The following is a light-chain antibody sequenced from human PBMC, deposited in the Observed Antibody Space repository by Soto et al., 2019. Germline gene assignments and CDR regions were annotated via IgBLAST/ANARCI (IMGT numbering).Light chain of an antibody. V-gene: IGKV3-11*01. CDR1: QSLSTS. CDR2: DAS. J-gene: IGKJ4*01. CDR3: QQPSTWLT. Sequence: EFVLTQSPAILSLSPGEGATLSCRASQSLSTSLACYQHKPGQALRLLIYDASYRAPGIPARFSGSGSGTDFTLTISSLEPEGFAVYCCQQPSTWLTFGGGTKDEI.